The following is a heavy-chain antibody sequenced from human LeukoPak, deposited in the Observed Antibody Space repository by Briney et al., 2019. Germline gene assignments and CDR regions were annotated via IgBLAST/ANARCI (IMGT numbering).Heavy chain of an antibody. J-gene: IGHJ4*02. V-gene: IGHV3-33*01. CDR1: GFTFITYG. CDR2: IWYDGSYK. Sequence: GGSLRLSCAASGFTFITYGMHWVRQAPGKGLEWVALIWYDGSYKYYADSVKGRFTISRDNSKNTLYLQMNSLRAEDMAVYYCAREYYDSSDYPRQHYFDYWGQGTLVTVSS. D-gene: IGHD3-22*01. CDR3: AREYYDSSDYPRQHYFDY.